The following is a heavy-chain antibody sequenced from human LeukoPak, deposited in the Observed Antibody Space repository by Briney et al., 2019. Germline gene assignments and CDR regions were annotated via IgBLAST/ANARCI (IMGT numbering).Heavy chain of an antibody. CDR1: GYTFTSYY. V-gene: IGHV1-46*01. D-gene: IGHD2-8*01. Sequence: ASVTVSCTASGYTFTSYYMHWVRQAPGQGLEWMGIINPSGGSTSYAQKFQGRVTMTRDTSMSTVYMELSSLRSEDTAVYYCARADGYCTNGVCYKGPRKYYFDYWGQGTLVTVSS. CDR3: ARADGYCTNGVCYKGPRKYYFDY. J-gene: IGHJ4*02. CDR2: INPSGGST.